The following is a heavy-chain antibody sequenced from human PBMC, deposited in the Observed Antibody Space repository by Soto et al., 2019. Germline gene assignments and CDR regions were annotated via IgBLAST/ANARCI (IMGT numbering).Heavy chain of an antibody. D-gene: IGHD1-1*01. Sequence: SQTLSLTCAISGDSVSSNSAAWNWIRQSPSRGLEWLGRTYYRSKWYNDYAVSVKSRITINPDTSKNQFSLQLNSVTPEDTAVYYCARDFPENWNEGYSYYYGMDVWGQGTTVTVSS. CDR2: TYYRSKWYN. CDR1: GDSVSSNSAA. J-gene: IGHJ6*02. V-gene: IGHV6-1*01. CDR3: ARDFPENWNEGYSYYYGMDV.